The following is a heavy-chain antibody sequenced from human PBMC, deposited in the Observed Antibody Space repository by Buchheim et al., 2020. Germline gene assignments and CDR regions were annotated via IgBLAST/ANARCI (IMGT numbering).Heavy chain of an antibody. CDR3: ARGLGYCSGASCYTGYYYYYGMDV. Sequence: QVQLQQWGAGLLKPSETLSLTCAVYGGSFSGYYWSWIRQPPGKGLEWIGEINHSGSTNYNPSLKSRVTISVDKSKNQFSLKLSSVTAADTAVYYCARGLGYCSGASCYTGYYYYYGMDVWGQGTT. CDR2: INHSGST. CDR1: GGSFSGYY. J-gene: IGHJ6*02. D-gene: IGHD2-2*02. V-gene: IGHV4-34*01.